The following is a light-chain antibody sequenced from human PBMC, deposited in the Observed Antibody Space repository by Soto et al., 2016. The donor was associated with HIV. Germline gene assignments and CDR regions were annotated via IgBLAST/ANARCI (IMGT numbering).Light chain of an antibody. Sequence: AIQLTQSPSSLSASVGDRVTITCQASQGISSALAWYQQKPGKPPRLLIYDASTLKSGVPSWFSGSGFGTDFTLTIHSLQPEDFATYYCQQFKKYPGTFGQGTKVGDQT. CDR3: QQFKKYPGT. CDR1: QGISSA. V-gene: IGKV1D-13*01. J-gene: IGKJ2*01. CDR2: DAS.